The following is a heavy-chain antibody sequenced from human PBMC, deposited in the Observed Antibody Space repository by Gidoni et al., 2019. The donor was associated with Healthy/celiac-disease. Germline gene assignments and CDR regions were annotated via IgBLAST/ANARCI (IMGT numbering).Heavy chain of an antibody. V-gene: IGHV1-69*04. J-gene: IGHJ4*02. Sequence: QVQLVQSGAEVKKPGSSVKVSCKASGGTFSSYAISWVRQAPGQGLEWMGRIIPILGIANYAQKFQGRVTITADKSTSTAYMELSSLRSEDTAVYYCARDSGDGYNYDYWGQGTLVTVSS. CDR1: GGTFSSYA. CDR3: ARDSGDGYNYDY. D-gene: IGHD5-12*01. CDR2: IIPILGIA.